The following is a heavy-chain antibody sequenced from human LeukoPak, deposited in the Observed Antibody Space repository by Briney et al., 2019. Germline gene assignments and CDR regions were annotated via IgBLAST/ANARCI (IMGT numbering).Heavy chain of an antibody. CDR2: INHSGST. D-gene: IGHD6-13*01. CDR1: GGSFSGYY. CDR3: ARVRKAAAGRGGFDY. Sequence: PSETLSLTCAVYGGSFSGYYWSWIRQPPGKGLAWIGEINHSGSTNYNPSLKSRVTISVDTSKNQFSLKLSSVTAADTAVYHCARVRKAAAGRGGFDYWGQGTLVTVSS. J-gene: IGHJ4*02. V-gene: IGHV4-34*01.